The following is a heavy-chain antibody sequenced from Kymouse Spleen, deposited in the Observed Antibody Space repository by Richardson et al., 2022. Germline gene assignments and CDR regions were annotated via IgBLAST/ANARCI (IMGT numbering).Heavy chain of an antibody. CDR3: ARDYYGSGSYPSDY. D-gene: IGHD3-10*01. CDR1: GFTFSSYW. V-gene: IGHV3-7*01. J-gene: IGHJ4*02. Sequence: EVQLVESGGGLVQPGGSLRLSCAASGFTFSSYWMSWVRQAPGKGLEWVANIKQDGSEKYYVDSVKGRFTISRDNAKNSLYLQMNSLRAEDTAVYYCARDYYGSGSYPSDYWGQGTLVTVSS. CDR2: IKQDGSEK.